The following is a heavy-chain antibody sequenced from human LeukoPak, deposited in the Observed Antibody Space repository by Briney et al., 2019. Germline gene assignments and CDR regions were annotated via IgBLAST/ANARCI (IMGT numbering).Heavy chain of an antibody. J-gene: IGHJ3*02. CDR3: ARLPGYSYGRGAFDI. Sequence: PSQTLSLTCTVSGGSISSGGYYWSWIRQPPGKGLEWIGSIYYSGSTYYNPSLKSRVTISVDTSKNQFSLKLSSVTAADTAVYYCARLPGYSYGRGAFDIWGQGTMVTVSS. CDR1: GGSISSGGYY. V-gene: IGHV4-30-2*03. CDR2: IYYSGST. D-gene: IGHD5-18*01.